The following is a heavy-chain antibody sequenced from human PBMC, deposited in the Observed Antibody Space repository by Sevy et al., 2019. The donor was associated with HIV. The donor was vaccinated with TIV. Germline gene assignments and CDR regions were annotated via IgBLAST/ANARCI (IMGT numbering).Heavy chain of an antibody. J-gene: IGHJ4*02. D-gene: IGHD3-10*01. CDR1: GFTFSNAR. Sequence: GGSLRLSCAASGFTFSNARMRWFRQSQWKRLECVGRIKSKTDGGTTDYAAPVKGRFTISRDDSKNTLYLQMNSLKTEDTAIYYCTTDSKKRGLSALLDYWGQGTLVTVSS. CDR2: IKSKTDGGTT. CDR3: TTDSKKRGLSALLDY. V-gene: IGHV3-15*01.